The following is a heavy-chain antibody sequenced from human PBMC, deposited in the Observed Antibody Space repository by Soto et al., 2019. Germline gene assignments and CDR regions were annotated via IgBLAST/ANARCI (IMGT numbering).Heavy chain of an antibody. D-gene: IGHD6-13*01. V-gene: IGHV4-59*08. CDR3: ARQTSSPGNWFDP. CDR1: GGSISSYY. CDR2: IYYSGST. Sequence: SETLSLTCTVSGGSISSYYWGWIRQPPGKGLEWIGYIYYSGSTNYNPSLKSRVTISVDTSKNQFSLKLSSVTAADTAVYYCARQTSSPGNWFDPWGQGTLVTVSS. J-gene: IGHJ5*02.